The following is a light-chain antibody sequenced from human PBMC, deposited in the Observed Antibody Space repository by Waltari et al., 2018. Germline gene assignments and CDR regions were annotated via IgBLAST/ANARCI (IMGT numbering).Light chain of an antibody. CDR3: QQYGSSPTT. V-gene: IGKV3-20*01. CDR2: GAS. Sequence: EIVLTQSPDTLSLSPGEGATLSCRASQYVSGRYLSWYQQKPGQSPRLLIYGASSRAAGIPDRISCSGSGTDFTLTITRLEPEDFAVYYCQQYGSSPTTFGQGTKVEIK. J-gene: IGKJ1*01. CDR1: QYVSGRY.